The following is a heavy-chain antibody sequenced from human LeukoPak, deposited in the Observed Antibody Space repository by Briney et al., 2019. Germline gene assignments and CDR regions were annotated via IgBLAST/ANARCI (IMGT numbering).Heavy chain of an antibody. CDR3: ARARTSYIVAPFGY. V-gene: IGHV3-30*02. CDR2: IRYDGSNK. D-gene: IGHD5-12*01. CDR1: GFTFSSYG. J-gene: IGHJ4*02. Sequence: GGSLRLSCAASGFTFSSYGMHWVRQAPGKGLEWVAFIRYDGSNKYYADSVKGRFTISRDNSKNTLYLQMNSLRAEDTAVYYCARARTSYIVAPFGYWGQGTLVTVSS.